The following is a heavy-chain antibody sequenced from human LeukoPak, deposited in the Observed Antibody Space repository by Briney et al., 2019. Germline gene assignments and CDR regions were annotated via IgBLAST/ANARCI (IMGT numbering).Heavy chain of an antibody. V-gene: IGHV4-59*01. CDR1: GGSISSYY. D-gene: IGHD3-22*01. Sequence: SETLSLTCTVSGGSISSYYWSWIRQPPGKGLEWIGYIYYSGSTNHNPSLKSRVTISVDTSKNQFSLKLSSVTAADTAVYYCARSRDSSGYYPLDFDYWGQGTLVTVSS. J-gene: IGHJ4*02. CDR2: IYYSGST. CDR3: ARSRDSSGYYPLDFDY.